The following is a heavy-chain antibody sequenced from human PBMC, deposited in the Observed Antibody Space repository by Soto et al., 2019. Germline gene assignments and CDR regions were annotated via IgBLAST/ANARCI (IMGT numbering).Heavy chain of an antibody. CDR1: GGSVSSGSCY. V-gene: IGHV4-61*01. CDR2: LYYSGST. D-gene: IGHD3-9*01. J-gene: IGHJ4*02. Sequence: QVQLQESGPGLVKPSETLSLTCTVSGGSVSSGSCYWSWIRQPPGKGLEWIGYLYYSGSTNYNPSLKRRVTISGDTSKNQFSLKLSSVTAADTAVYYCARVYDLLTGYPFDYWGQGALVTVAS. CDR3: ARVYDLLTGYPFDY.